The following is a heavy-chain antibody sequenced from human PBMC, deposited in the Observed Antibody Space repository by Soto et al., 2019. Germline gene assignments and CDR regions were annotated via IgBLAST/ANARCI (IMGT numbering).Heavy chain of an antibody. Sequence: EASVKVSCKASGYTFTSYDINWVRQATGQGLEWMGWMNPNSGNTGYAQKFQGRVTMTRNTSISTAYMELSSLRSEDTAVYYCARGPPSRYYDFWSGYYTGPTYMDVWGKGTTVTVSS. D-gene: IGHD3-3*01. CDR3: ARGPPSRYYDFWSGYYTGPTYMDV. CDR1: GYTFTSYD. CDR2: MNPNSGNT. J-gene: IGHJ6*03. V-gene: IGHV1-8*01.